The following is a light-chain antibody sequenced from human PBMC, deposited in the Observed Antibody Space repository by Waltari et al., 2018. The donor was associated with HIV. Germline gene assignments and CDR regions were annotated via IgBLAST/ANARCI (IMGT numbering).Light chain of an antibody. CDR1: SSDVGSFNL. CDR3: CSYAGSSTFVV. J-gene: IGLJ2*01. CDR2: EGS. Sequence: QPALTQPDSVSGSPGQSITLSCTGTSSDVGSFNLLSWYQQHPGKAPKLMIYEGSKRPSGVSNRFSGSKSGNTASLTISGLQAEDEADYYCCSYAGSSTFVVFGGGTKLTVL. V-gene: IGLV2-23*03.